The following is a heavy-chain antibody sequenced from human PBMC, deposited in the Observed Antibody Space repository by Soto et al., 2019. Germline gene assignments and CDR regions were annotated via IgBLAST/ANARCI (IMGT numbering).Heavy chain of an antibody. CDR3: ARHVYSSGWFDY. CDR1: GYSFTSYW. Sequence: PGESLKISCKGSGYSFTSYWISWVRQMPGKGLEWMGRIDPSDSYTNYSPSFQGHVTISADKSISTAYPQWSSLKASDTAVYYCARHVYSSGWFDYWGQGTLVTVSS. CDR2: IDPSDSYT. J-gene: IGHJ4*02. V-gene: IGHV5-10-1*01. D-gene: IGHD6-19*01.